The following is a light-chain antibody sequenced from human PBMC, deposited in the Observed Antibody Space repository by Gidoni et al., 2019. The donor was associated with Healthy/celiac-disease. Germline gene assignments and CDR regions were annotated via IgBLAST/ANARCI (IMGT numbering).Light chain of an antibody. CDR1: QSVSSY. CDR3: QQRSNWPPPIT. J-gene: IGKJ5*01. CDR2: DAS. Sequence: EIVLTQSPATLSLSPGERATLSCRASQSVSSYLAWYQQKPGQAPRLLIYDASNRATGTPARFSGSGSGTDFTLTISSQEPEDFAVYYCQQRSNWPPPITFGQGTRLEIK. V-gene: IGKV3-11*01.